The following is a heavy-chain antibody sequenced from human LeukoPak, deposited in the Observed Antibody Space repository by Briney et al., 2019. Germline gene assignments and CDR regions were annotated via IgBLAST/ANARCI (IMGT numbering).Heavy chain of an antibody. CDR1: GFSFSSDG. D-gene: IGHD2-2*01. CDR2: ILGGAGST. J-gene: IGHJ4*02. CDR3: AHGTVYQLDY. V-gene: IGHV3-23*01. Sequence: GGTLRLSCLASGFSFSSDGMSWVRQAPGRGLEWVSGILGGAGSTYYADSVKGRFTISRDNSKNTLCLQMNSLRAEDTAVYYCAHGTVYQLDYWGQGTLVTVSS.